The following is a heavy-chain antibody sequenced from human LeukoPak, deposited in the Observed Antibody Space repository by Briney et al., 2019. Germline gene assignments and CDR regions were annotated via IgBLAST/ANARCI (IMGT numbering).Heavy chain of an antibody. CDR1: GFTFDDYG. J-gene: IGHJ6*03. CDR2: ITSSSTYK. Sequence: GGSLRLSCAASGFTFDDYGMSWVRQAPGKGLEWVSSITSSSTYKNYADSERGRLTISRDNAKNSLYLQMNSLRAEDTAVYYCARDRGYCSGGRCYSEGLGHMDVWGKGTTVTVSS. V-gene: IGHV3-21*01. D-gene: IGHD2-15*01. CDR3: ARDRGYCSGGRCYSEGLGHMDV.